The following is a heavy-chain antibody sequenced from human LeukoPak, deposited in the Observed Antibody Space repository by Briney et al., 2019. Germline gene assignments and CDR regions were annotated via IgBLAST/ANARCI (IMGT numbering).Heavy chain of an antibody. D-gene: IGHD3-10*01. V-gene: IGHV1-69*01. Sequence: GSSVKVSCKASGGTFSSYAISWVRQAPGQGLEWMGGIIPIFGTANYAQKFQGRVTITADESTSTAYVELSSLRSEDTAVYYCAVPHYYGSGSPDAFDIWGQGTMVTVSS. CDR1: GGTFSSYA. CDR3: AVPHYYGSGSPDAFDI. CDR2: IIPIFGTA. J-gene: IGHJ3*02.